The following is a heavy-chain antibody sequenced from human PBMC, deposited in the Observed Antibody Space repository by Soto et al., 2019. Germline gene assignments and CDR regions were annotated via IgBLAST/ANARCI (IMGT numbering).Heavy chain of an antibody. CDR1: GFTFSIYG. V-gene: IGHV3-30*18. CDR2: ISYDGSKK. CDR3: AKGDDNAGDY. D-gene: IGHD3-9*01. Sequence: QVQLVESGGGVVQPGRSLRLSCVDSGFTFSIYGMHWVRQAPGKGLEWVAVISYDGSKKYYADSVKGRFTISRDNSKYALYLQMNSLRGEDTAVYYCAKGDDNAGDYWGQGTLVTVSA. J-gene: IGHJ4*02.